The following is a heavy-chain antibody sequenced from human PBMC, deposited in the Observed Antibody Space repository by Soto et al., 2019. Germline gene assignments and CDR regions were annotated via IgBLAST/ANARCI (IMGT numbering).Heavy chain of an antibody. CDR1: GYTFADYG. V-gene: IGHV1-18*01. CDR3: ARCYCTVGSCYTCWHFDL. D-gene: IGHD2-15*01. Sequence: QAQLVQSGADVKKPGASVKVSCQAGGYTFADYGISWVRQAPGQGLEWVGWIGPYNGNTNYAQNLQDRVTMTTDTSTNTAYMELRSLRSDDTALYYCARCYCTVGSCYTCWHFDLWGRGTLLTVSS. J-gene: IGHJ2*01. CDR2: IGPYNGNT.